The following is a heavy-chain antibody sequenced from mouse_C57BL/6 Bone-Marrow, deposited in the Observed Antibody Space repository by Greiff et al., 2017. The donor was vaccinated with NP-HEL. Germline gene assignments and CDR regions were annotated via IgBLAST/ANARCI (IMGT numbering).Heavy chain of an antibody. D-gene: IGHD3-2*01. CDR2: IYPGNSDT. J-gene: IGHJ4*01. CDR3: TRRESSKDYYAMDY. Sequence: VQLKQSGTVLARPGASVKMSCKTSGYTFTSYWMHWVKQRPGQGLEWIGAIYPGNSDTSYNQKFKGKAKLTAVTSASTAYMELSSLTNEDSAVYYCTRRESSKDYYAMDYWGQGTSVTVSS. V-gene: IGHV1-5*01. CDR1: GYTFTSYW.